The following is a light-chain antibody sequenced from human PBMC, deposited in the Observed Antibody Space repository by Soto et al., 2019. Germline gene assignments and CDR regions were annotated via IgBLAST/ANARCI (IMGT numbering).Light chain of an antibody. Sequence: EIVLTQSPGTLSLSPGERATLSCRASQSVSISFLAWYQQIRGQAPRLLIYGTSSRATGIPARFSGSGSGTNFTLTISRLEPEDVAVYYCQHYGSSFSFGPGTTVEIK. CDR2: GTS. CDR3: QHYGSSFS. CDR1: QSVSISF. V-gene: IGKV3-20*01. J-gene: IGKJ3*01.